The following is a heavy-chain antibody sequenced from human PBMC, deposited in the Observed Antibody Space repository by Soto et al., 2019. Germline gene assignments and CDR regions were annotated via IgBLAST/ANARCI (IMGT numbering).Heavy chain of an antibody. Sequence: EVQLVESGGGLVQPGGSLRLSCEASGFTFRSYGMNWVRQAPGKGLEWVSYISSSIFTVSTTTVYYADSVRGRFSISRDNAKNSLYLQMNSLRDEDTAVYYCTRDFREWCMDVWGQGTTVTVSS. CDR3: TRDFREWCMDV. CDR1: GFTFRSYG. D-gene: IGHD2-8*01. V-gene: IGHV3-48*02. CDR2: ISSSIFTVSTTTV. J-gene: IGHJ6*02.